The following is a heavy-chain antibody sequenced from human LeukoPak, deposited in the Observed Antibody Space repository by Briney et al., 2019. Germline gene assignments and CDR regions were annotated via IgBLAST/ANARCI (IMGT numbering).Heavy chain of an antibody. J-gene: IGHJ6*03. D-gene: IGHD3-10*01. CDR2: ISSSSSYI. Sequence: GGSLRLSCAASGFTFSSYSMNWVRQAPGKGLEWVSSISSSSSYIYYADSVKGRFTISRDNAKNSLYLQMNSLRAEDTAVYYCARLRIWFGEAYYYYMDVWGKGTTVTVSS. CDR1: GFTFSSYS. CDR3: ARLRIWFGEAYYYYMDV. V-gene: IGHV3-21*01.